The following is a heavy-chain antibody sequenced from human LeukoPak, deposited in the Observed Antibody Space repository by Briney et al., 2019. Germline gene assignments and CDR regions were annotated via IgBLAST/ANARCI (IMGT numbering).Heavy chain of an antibody. V-gene: IGHV3-74*01. CDR2: INSDGRST. Sequence: GGSLRLSCAASGFTFSSYWMHWVRQAPGKGLVWVSRINSDGRSTSYADSVKGRFTISRDNAKNTLYLQMNSLRAEDTAVYYCARVVSRIAADGTVTFFDYWGQGTLVTVSS. CDR3: ARVVSRIAADGTVTFFDY. CDR1: GFTFSSYW. D-gene: IGHD6-13*01. J-gene: IGHJ4*02.